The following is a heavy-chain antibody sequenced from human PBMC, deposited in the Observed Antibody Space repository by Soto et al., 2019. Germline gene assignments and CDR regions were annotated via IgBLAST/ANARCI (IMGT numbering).Heavy chain of an antibody. Sequence: PGGSLRLSCAASGFTFSSYGMHWVRQAPGKGLEWVAVIWYDGSNKYYADSVKGRFTISRDNSKNTLYLQMNSLRAEDTAVYYCARENRSSGHYGGTDAWRQGTTVTV. CDR2: IWYDGSNK. V-gene: IGHV3-33*01. D-gene: IGHD3-3*01. CDR1: GFTFSSYG. J-gene: IGHJ6*02. CDR3: ARENRSSGHYGGTDA.